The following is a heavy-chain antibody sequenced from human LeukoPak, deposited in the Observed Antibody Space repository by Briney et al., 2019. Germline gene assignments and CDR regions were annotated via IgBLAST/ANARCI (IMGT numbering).Heavy chain of an antibody. D-gene: IGHD2-2*01. CDR2: MNPDSGNT. V-gene: IGHV1-8*01. CDR1: GYTFTSYD. CDR3: ARDAAYKDIVVVPAAYNWFDP. J-gene: IGHJ5*02. Sequence: ASVKVSCKASGYTFTSYDINWVRQATGQGLEWMGWMNPDSGNTGYAQKFQGRVTMTRDTSTSTVYMELSSLRPEDTAVYYCARDAAYKDIVVVPAAYNWFDPWGQGTLVTVSS.